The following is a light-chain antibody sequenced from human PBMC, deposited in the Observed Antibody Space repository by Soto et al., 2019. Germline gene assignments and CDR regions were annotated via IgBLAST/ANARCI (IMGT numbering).Light chain of an antibody. V-gene: IGLV2-23*01. Sequence: QSVLTQPASVSGSPGQSITISCTGTSSNVGSYNLVSWYRQHPGEAPKLMLYEGTRRPSGVSSRFSGSKSGNTASLTISGLQAGDEADYYCCSYAGDDTMRFGGGTKVTVL. CDR3: CSYAGDDTMR. CDR2: EGT. CDR1: SSNVGSYNL. J-gene: IGLJ2*01.